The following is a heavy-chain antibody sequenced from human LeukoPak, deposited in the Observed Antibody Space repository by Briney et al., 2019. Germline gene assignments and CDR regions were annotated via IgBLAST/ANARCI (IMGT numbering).Heavy chain of an antibody. CDR3: ARVETYYDSSGYYYSYFDY. V-gene: IGHV3-30-3*01. CDR1: GFTFSSYA. Sequence: GGSLRLSCAASGFTFSSYAMHWVRQAPGKGLEWVAVISYDGSNKYYADSVKGRFTISRDNSKNTLYLQMNSLRAEDTAVYYCARVETYYDSSGYYYSYFDYWGQGTLVTVSS. CDR2: ISYDGSNK. D-gene: IGHD3-22*01. J-gene: IGHJ4*02.